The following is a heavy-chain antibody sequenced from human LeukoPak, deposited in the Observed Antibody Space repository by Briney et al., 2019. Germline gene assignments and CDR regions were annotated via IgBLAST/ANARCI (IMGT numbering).Heavy chain of an antibody. CDR2: IYSGGST. CDR3: ARDVQGGFDP. J-gene: IGHJ5*02. D-gene: IGHD1-26*01. V-gene: IGHV3-53*01. CDR1: GFTFSSYW. Sequence: GGSLRLSCAASGFTFSSYWMHWVRQAPGKGLVWVSVIYSGGSTYYADSVKGRFTISRDNSKNTLYLQMNSLRAEDTAVYYCARDVQGGFDPWGQGTLVTVSS.